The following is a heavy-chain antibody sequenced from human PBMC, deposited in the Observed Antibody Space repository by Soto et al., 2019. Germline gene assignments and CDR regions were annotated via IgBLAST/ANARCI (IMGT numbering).Heavy chain of an antibody. Sequence: EVQLLESGGGLVQPGGSLRLSCAASGITFSNYAVTWVRQAPGKGLEWVSTISGSGGSTYYPDSVKGRFTITRDNSKNTRYLQMNSLRAENTAVYSCARQKGSSWYKKDYLGQGTLVTVAS. D-gene: IGHD6-13*01. CDR1: GITFSNYA. J-gene: IGHJ4*02. CDR3: ARQKGSSWYKKDY. CDR2: ISGSGGST. V-gene: IGHV3-23*01.